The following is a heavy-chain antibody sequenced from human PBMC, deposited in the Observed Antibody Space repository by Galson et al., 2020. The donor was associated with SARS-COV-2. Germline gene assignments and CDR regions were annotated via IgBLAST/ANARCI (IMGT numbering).Heavy chain of an antibody. Sequence: ASVKVSCKASGYTFTGYGINWVRQAPGQGLEWMGWINPYDGNTKYSRKFLGRVTMTTQTSTTTAYMEMRSLRSDDTAVYYCARGYGQWLDYFDFWGQGTLVTVSS. D-gene: IGHD6-19*01. V-gene: IGHV1-18*04. CDR3: ARGYGQWLDYFDF. J-gene: IGHJ4*02. CDR2: INPYDGNT. CDR1: GYTFTGYG.